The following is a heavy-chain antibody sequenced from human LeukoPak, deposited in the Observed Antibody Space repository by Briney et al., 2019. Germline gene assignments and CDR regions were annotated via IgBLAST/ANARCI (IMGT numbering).Heavy chain of an antibody. V-gene: IGHV3-30*18. CDR3: AKGVRGVIAYYFDF. CDR2: ISYDGSHK. Sequence: GGSLTLSCAASGFIFSSHVLHWVRQAPGKGLEWVAVISYDGSHKYYGASGKGRFTISRDNSKNQLYLKINSLRTEDTAVYYCAKGVRGVIAYYFDFWGQGTLVTVSS. J-gene: IGHJ4*02. CDR1: GFIFSSHV. D-gene: IGHD3-10*01.